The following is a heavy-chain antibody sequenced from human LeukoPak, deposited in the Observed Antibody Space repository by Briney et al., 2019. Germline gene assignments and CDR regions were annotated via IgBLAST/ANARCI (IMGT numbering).Heavy chain of an antibody. CDR1: GYTFTGYY. CDR3: ARGFGVLWFGELLPYNWFDP. J-gene: IGHJ5*02. V-gene: IGHV1-2*06. Sequence: GASVKVSCKASGYTFTGYYMHWVRQAPGQGLEWMGRINPNSGGPNYAQKFQGRVTMTRDTSISTAYMELSRLRSDDTAVYYCARGFGVLWFGELLPYNWFDPWGQGTLVTVSS. D-gene: IGHD3-10*01. CDR2: INPNSGGP.